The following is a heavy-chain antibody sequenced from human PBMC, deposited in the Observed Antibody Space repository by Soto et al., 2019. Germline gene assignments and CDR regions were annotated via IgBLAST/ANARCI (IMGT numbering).Heavy chain of an antibody. CDR1: GYNFTSYW. Sequence: PGESKKISCKGSGYNFTSYWIGWVRKMPGKGLEWMGIFYPGDSDTIYSPSFQGQVTISADKSISTAYLQWSSLKASDTAMFYCAGHVVVVAATHYSGMDVGGQGTTVTVS. CDR3: AGHVVVVAATHYSGMDV. J-gene: IGHJ6*02. D-gene: IGHD2-15*01. V-gene: IGHV5-51*01. CDR2: FYPGDSDT.